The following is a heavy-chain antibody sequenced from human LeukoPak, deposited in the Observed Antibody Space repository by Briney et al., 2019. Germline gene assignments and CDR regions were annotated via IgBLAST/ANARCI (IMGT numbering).Heavy chain of an antibody. CDR3: ARGSPAVADHFDY. J-gene: IGHJ4*02. D-gene: IGHD6-19*01. Sequence: PSETLSLTCTVSGGSISSGDYYWSWIRQPPGKGLEWIGYIYYSGSTYYNPSLKSRVTISVDTSKNQFSLKLSSVTAADTAVYYCARGSPAVADHFDYWGQGTLVTVSS. CDR2: IYYSGST. V-gene: IGHV4-30-4*02. CDR1: GGSISSGDYY.